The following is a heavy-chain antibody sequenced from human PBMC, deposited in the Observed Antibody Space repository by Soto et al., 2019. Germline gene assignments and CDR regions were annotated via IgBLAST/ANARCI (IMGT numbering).Heavy chain of an antibody. V-gene: IGHV3-53*01. D-gene: IGHD1-20*01. CDR3: ARGLGREYQDNRNYFHLDY. Sequence: SLRLSCAASGFTVSSNYLTWVRQAPGKGLKWVSVLYPNGRAYYADSVKGRFTISTDNSQNSVYLQMNTLRAEDTAIYYCARGLGREYQDNRNYFHLDYWGQGTLVTVSS. J-gene: IGHJ4*02. CDR2: LYPNGRA. CDR1: GFTVSSNY.